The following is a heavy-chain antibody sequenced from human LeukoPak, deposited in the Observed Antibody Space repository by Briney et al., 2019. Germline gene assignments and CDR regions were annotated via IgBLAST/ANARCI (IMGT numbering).Heavy chain of an antibody. J-gene: IGHJ4*02. D-gene: IGHD5-24*01. CDR1: GGSISSGSYY. CDR3: ASCRDGYNFDY. Sequence: SETLSLTCTVSGGSISSGSYYWSWIRQPAGKGLEWIGRIYTSGSTNYNPSLKSRVTISVDTSKNQFSLKLSSVTAADTAVYYCASCRDGYNFDYWGQGTLVTVCS. V-gene: IGHV4-61*02. CDR2: IYTSGST.